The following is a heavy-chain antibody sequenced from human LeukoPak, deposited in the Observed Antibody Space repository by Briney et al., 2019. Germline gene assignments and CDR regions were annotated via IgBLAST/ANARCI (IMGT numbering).Heavy chain of an antibody. J-gene: IGHJ5*02. Sequence: SETLSLTCTVSGGSISSYYWSWIRQPAGKGLEWIGRIYTSGSANYNPSLKSRVNISVDASKNQFSLKLSSVTAADTAVYYCARVPGVYYDRLTGYGSGWFDPWGQGTLVTVSS. V-gene: IGHV4-4*07. D-gene: IGHD3-9*01. CDR2: IYTSGSA. CDR3: ARVPGVYYDRLTGYGSGWFDP. CDR1: GGSISSYY.